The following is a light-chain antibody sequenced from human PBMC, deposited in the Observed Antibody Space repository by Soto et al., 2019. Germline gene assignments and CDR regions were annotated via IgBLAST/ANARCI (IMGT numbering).Light chain of an antibody. J-gene: IGKJ5*01. CDR2: GAS. V-gene: IGKV3-20*01. CDR3: QQHGSSPPLT. CDR1: QSVSSSY. Sequence: EIVLTQSPGTLSLSPGERATLSCRASQSVSSSYLAWYQQKPGQAPRLLIYGASSRATGIPDRFSGSGSGTDFTLTISRLEPEDFAVYFCQQHGSSPPLTFGQGTRLEIK.